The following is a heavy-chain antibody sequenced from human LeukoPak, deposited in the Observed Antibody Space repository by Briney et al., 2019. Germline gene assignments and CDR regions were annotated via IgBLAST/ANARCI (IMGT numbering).Heavy chain of an antibody. D-gene: IGHD2-15*01. V-gene: IGHV1-2*02. Sequence: ASVKVSCKASGYTFTGYYMHWVRQAPGQGIEWMGWINPNSGGTNYAQKSLGRVTMTRDTSISTAYMELSRLRSDDTAVYYCASSYCSGGSCYFGDYYGMDVWGQGTTVTVSS. CDR2: INPNSGGT. CDR3: ASSYCSGGSCYFGDYYGMDV. J-gene: IGHJ6*02. CDR1: GYTFTGYY.